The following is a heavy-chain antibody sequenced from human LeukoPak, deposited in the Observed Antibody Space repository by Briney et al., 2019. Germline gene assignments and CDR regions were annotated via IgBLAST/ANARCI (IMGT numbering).Heavy chain of an antibody. CDR1: GGSISSYY. Sequence: PSETLSLTCTVSGGSISSYYWSWIRQPPGKGLEWIGYIHYSGSTHYNPSLKSRVTISVDTSKNQFSLKLSSVTAADTAVYYCAREAAAAGTLDYWGQGTLVTVSS. V-gene: IGHV4-59*01. D-gene: IGHD6-13*01. CDR3: AREAAAAGTLDY. J-gene: IGHJ4*02. CDR2: IHYSGST.